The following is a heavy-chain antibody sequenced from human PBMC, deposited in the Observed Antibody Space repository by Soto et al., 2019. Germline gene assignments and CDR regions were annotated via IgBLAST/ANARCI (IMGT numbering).Heavy chain of an antibody. V-gene: IGHV3-33*01. J-gene: IGHJ6*02. CDR2: IWHDGSQE. CDR1: GFTFSSHG. D-gene: IGHD4-4*01. CDR3: ARVGHLTTNYDMDV. Sequence: GGSLRLSCAASGFTFSSHGMHWVRQAPGKVLEWVAVIWHDGSQEYYADSVRGRFTISRDNSKNMVYLQMNSLRDEDTAVYKCARVGHLTTNYDMDVWGQGTTVTVSS.